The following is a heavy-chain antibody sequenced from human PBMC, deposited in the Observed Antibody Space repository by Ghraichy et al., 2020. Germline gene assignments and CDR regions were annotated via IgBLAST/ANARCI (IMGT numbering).Heavy chain of an antibody. J-gene: IGHJ6*03. Sequence: GALRLSCAASGFTFSSYSMNWVRQAPGKGLEWVSSISSSSSYIYYADSVKGRFTISRDNAKNSLYLQMNSLRAEDTAVYYCAREKVYGSGSYSYYYYYYMDVWGKGTTVTVSS. D-gene: IGHD3-10*01. CDR3: AREKVYGSGSYSYYYYYYMDV. CDR1: GFTFSSYS. CDR2: ISSSSSYI. V-gene: IGHV3-21*01.